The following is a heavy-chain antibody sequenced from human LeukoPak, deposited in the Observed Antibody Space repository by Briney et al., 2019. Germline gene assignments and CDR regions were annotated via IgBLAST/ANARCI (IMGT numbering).Heavy chain of an antibody. J-gene: IGHJ6*02. CDR3: ARANWFSSGGMDV. V-gene: IGHV4-31*03. Sequence: SQTLSLTCTVSGGSIGSGGYYWSWIRQHPGTGLEWIGYIYYSGSTYYNPSLKSRVTISVDTSKNQFSLKLSSVTAADTAVYYCARANWFSSGGMDVWGQGTTVTVSS. CDR2: IYYSGST. CDR1: GGSIGSGGYY. D-gene: IGHD5-18*01.